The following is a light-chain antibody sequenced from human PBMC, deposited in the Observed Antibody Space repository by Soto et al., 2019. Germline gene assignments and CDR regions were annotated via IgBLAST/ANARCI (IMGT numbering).Light chain of an antibody. J-gene: IGKJ2*01. Sequence: EIVLTQSPGTLSLSPGERATLSCRASQYVSSSYLAWYQQSPGQATRLLVYGASIRATDSPDSVSGSGSGTDFTLTISRMEPEDFAVYYCQHYGSSPPATFGQGTKLEIK. CDR1: QYVSSSY. CDR3: QHYGSSPPAT. V-gene: IGKV3-20*01. CDR2: GAS.